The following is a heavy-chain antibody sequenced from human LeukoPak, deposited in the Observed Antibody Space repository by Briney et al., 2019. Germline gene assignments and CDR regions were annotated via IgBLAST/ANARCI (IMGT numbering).Heavy chain of an antibody. CDR2: IRYDGSNK. D-gene: IGHD5-24*01. V-gene: IGHV3-30*02. CDR3: AREGMATIIHYFDY. J-gene: IGHJ4*02. Sequence: SGGSLRLSCAASGFTFSSYGMHWVRQAPGKGLEWVAFIRYDGSNKYYADSVKGRFTISRDNSKNTLYLQMNSLRAEDTAVYYCAREGMATIIHYFDYWGQGTLVTVSS. CDR1: GFTFSSYG.